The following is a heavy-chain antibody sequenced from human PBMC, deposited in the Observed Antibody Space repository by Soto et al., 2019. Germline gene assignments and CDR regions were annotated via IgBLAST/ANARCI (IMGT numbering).Heavy chain of an antibody. CDR3: AKQRAGYGSGSDTFYFDF. J-gene: IGHJ4*02. D-gene: IGHD3-10*01. V-gene: IGHV3-23*01. Sequence: GGSLRLSCSTSGFTFSTYAMNWVRQAPGKGLEWVSALSGSGGTTYYADSVRGRFTISRDNSKNTLFLQMSSLRAEDTALYSCAKQRAGYGSGSDTFYFDFWGQGTLVTVSS. CDR1: GFTFSTYA. CDR2: LSGSGGTT.